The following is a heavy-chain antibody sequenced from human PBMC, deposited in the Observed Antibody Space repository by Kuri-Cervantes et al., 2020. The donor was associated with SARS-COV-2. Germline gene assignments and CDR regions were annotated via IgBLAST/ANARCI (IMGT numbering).Heavy chain of an antibody. V-gene: IGHV3-30*02. D-gene: IGHD3-3*01. CDR2: IRYDGSNK. CDR1: GFTFSSYW. CDR3: AKEGTIFGVVLAYYYYYYMDV. Sequence: GGSLRLSCAASGFTFSSYWMSWVRQAPGKGLEWVAFIRYDGSNKYYADSVKGRFTISRDNSKNTLYLQMNSLRAEDTAVYYCAKEGTIFGVVLAYYYYYYMDVWGKGTTVTVSS. J-gene: IGHJ6*03.